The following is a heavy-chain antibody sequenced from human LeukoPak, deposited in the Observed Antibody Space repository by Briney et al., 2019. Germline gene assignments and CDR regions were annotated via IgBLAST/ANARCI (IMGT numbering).Heavy chain of an antibody. CDR2: ISGSGSSI. Sequence: KAGGSLRLSCAAPGFTFTNYGMSWVRQAPGKGLEWASAISGSGSSIYYADSVKGRFTISRDNSKNTLYLQMNSLRAEDTAVYYCAKDVGYGSNYLFHYWGQGTLVTVSS. D-gene: IGHD4-23*01. J-gene: IGHJ4*02. CDR3: AKDVGYGSNYLFHY. CDR1: GFTFTNYG. V-gene: IGHV3-23*01.